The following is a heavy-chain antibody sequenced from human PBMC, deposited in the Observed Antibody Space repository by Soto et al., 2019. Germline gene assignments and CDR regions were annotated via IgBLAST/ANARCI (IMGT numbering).Heavy chain of an antibody. D-gene: IGHD3-10*01. CDR1: GFTFSSYV. J-gene: IGHJ6*02. Sequence: GGSLRLSCAASGFTFSSYVMHWVRQAPGKGLEWVAVISYDGSNKYYADSVKGRFTISRDNSKNTLYLQMNSLRAEDTAVYYCAKDESPVGYYYGSGSYYTLPYGMDVWGQGTTVTVSS. CDR2: ISYDGSNK. V-gene: IGHV3-30*18. CDR3: AKDESPVGYYYGSGSYYTLPYGMDV.